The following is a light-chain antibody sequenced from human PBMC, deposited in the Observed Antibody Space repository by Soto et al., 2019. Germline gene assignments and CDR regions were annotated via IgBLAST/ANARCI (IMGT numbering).Light chain of an antibody. V-gene: IGKV3-20*01. Sequence: EIVLTQSPGTLSLSPGERATLSCRASQSVPKNYLAWYQQKPGQAPRLLIHDASSRATGIPDRFSSSGSGTDFTLTISRLEPEDFAVYYCQQCSTSPLTFGGGTKVEIK. CDR3: QQCSTSPLT. J-gene: IGKJ4*01. CDR1: QSVPKNY. CDR2: DAS.